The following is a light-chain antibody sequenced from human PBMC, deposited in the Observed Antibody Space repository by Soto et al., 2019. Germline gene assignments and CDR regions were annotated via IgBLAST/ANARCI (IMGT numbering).Light chain of an antibody. Sequence: QSVLTQPPSVSGAPGQRVTISCTGSGSTFGAGYDVHWYQQLPGTAPKLLIYDNSNRPSGVPDRFSGSKSGTSASLAISGLQAEDEAEYYCQSYDSSSRVVFGGGTKLTVL. V-gene: IGLV1-40*01. CDR2: DNS. CDR1: GSTFGAGYD. CDR3: QSYDSSSRVV. J-gene: IGLJ2*01.